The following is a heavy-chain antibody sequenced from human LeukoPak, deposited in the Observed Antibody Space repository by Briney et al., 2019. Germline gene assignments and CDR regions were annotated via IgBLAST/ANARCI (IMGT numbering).Heavy chain of an antibody. CDR3: ARSTGSTMFIDY. Sequence: PSETLSLPCTVSGGSISPYYWSWIRQPPGKGLEWLGYIYYSGNTDYNPSLKGRVAISVDTSKNQFSLKLSSVTAADTAVYYCARSTGSTMFIDYWGQGTLVTVSS. CDR2: IYYSGNT. J-gene: IGHJ4*02. CDR1: GGSISPYY. D-gene: IGHD3-10*02. V-gene: IGHV4-59*01.